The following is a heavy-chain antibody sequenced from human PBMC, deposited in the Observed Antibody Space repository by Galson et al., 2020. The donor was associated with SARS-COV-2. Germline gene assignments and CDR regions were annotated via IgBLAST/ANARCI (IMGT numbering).Heavy chain of an antibody. J-gene: IGHJ2*01. V-gene: IGHV1-69*04. CDR3: ARDPLYYYDSSGYDWYFDL. CDR2: IIPILGIA. D-gene: IGHD3-22*01. CDR1: SYT. Sequence: SYTISWVRQAPGQGLEWMGRIIPILGIANYAQKFQGRVTITADKSTSTAYMELSSLRSEDTAVYYCARDPLYYYDSSGYDWYFDLWGRGTLVTVSS.